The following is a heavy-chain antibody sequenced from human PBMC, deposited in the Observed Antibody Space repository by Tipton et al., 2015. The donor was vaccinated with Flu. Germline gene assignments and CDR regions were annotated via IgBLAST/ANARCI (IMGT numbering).Heavy chain of an antibody. J-gene: IGHJ4*02. Sequence: QLVQSGGGVVQPGGSLRLSCAASGFTFSSYGMHWVRRAPGKGLEWVAFIRYDGSNKYYADSVKGRFTISRDNSKNTLYLQMNSLRAEDTAVYYCAKGQETAMVGYIDYWGQGTLVTVSS. CDR3: AKGQETAMVGYIDY. CDR1: GFTFSSYG. D-gene: IGHD5-18*01. CDR2: IRYDGSNK. V-gene: IGHV3-30*02.